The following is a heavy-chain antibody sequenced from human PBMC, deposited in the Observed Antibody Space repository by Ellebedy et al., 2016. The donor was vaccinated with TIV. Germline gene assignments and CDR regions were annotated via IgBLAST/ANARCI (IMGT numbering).Heavy chain of an antibody. Sequence: GESLKISCAASGFTFSNAWMNWVRQAPGKGLEWVGRLKSKTDGGAADYAAPVKGRFTISRDDSKNTLYLQMNSLKTEETAVYFCTTVYRYNYDSVWGQGTLVTVSS. CDR2: LKSKTDGGAA. J-gene: IGHJ4*02. D-gene: IGHD5-18*01. V-gene: IGHV3-15*01. CDR1: GFTFSNAW. CDR3: TTVYRYNYDSV.